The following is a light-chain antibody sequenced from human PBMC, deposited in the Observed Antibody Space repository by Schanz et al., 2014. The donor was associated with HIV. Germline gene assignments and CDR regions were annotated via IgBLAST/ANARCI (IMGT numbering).Light chain of an antibody. J-gene: IGLJ2*01. V-gene: IGLV2-14*03. CDR3: SSYTTSSTLV. CDR2: DVD. Sequence: QSALTQPRSVSGSPGQSVTISCTGTSSDIGGYNYVSWYQQHPGKAPKLILYDVDNRPAGVSNRFSGSKSGNTASLTISGLQADDEADYYCSSYTTSSTLVFGGGTKLTVL. CDR1: SSDIGGYNY.